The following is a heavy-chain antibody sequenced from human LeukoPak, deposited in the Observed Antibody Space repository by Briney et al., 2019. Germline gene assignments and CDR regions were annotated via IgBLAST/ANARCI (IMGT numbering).Heavy chain of an antibody. CDR1: GFTFSCCA. CDR3: TTGIRGVIETEFDY. V-gene: IGHV3-30*04. Sequence: PGRSLRLSCAASGFTFSCCAMHWVRQAPGKGLEWVAVISYDGSKRYYADSVKGRFTISRDNSENTLYLQMNSLRAEDTAVYYCTTGIRGVIETEFDYWGQGTLVTVSS. J-gene: IGHJ4*02. CDR2: ISYDGSKR. D-gene: IGHD3-10*01.